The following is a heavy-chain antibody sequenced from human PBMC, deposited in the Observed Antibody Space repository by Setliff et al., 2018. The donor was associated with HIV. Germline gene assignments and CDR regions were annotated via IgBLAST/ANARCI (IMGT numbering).Heavy chain of an antibody. CDR3: ARRTIWGDAFDI. Sequence: PSETLSLTCNVSGYSISSGFYWGWIRQPPGKGLGWIGNIFHSGNTDQNPSLKSRVTMSVETSENQFSLRLNSVTAADTAVYYCARRTIWGDAFDIWGRGTMVTV. V-gene: IGHV4-38-2*02. J-gene: IGHJ3*02. CDR1: GYSISSGFY. CDR2: IFHSGNT. D-gene: IGHD3-16*01.